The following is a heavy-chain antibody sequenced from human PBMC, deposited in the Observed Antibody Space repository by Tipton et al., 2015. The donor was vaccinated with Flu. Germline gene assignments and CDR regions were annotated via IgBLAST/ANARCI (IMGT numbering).Heavy chain of an antibody. J-gene: IGHJ5*02. D-gene: IGHD4-11*01. CDR2: SCQGGST. V-gene: IGHV4-38-2*01. CDR1: GDSIGRAYC. Sequence: TLSLTCSVSGDSIGRAYCWGWIRQPPGKGLEWIGNSCQGGSTYDNPSLKSRVTISVDRSKNQFSLRLSSVTAADTAVYYCARRAYSNYVSEPRNWFDPWGQGTLVTVSA. CDR3: ARRAYSNYVSEPRNWFDP.